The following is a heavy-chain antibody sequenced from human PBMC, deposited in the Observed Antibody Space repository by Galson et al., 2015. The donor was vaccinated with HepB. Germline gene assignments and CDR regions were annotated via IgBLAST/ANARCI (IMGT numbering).Heavy chain of an antibody. D-gene: IGHD4-17*01. CDR3: ARGWGDYGDCVLYGMDV. CDR2: MNPYTGNA. V-gene: IGHV1-8*01. Sequence: SVKVSCKASGYTFIDYDINWVRQATGQGPEWMGWMNPYTGNADYAQKFEGRVTMTRDTSTSTACLEVRGLRSEDTAVYFCARGWGDYGDCVLYGMDVWGQGATVTVTS. CDR1: GYTFIDYD. J-gene: IGHJ6*02.